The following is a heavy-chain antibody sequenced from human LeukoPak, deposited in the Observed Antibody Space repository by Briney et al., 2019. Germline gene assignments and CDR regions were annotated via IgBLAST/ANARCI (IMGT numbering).Heavy chain of an antibody. J-gene: IGHJ4*02. CDR1: GFTFSSYE. D-gene: IGHD3-10*01. CDR2: ISGSGSPT. Sequence: PGGSLRLSCAASGFTFSSYEMNWVRQAPGKGLEWVSYISGSGSPTFYADSVKGRFTISRDNAKNSLYLQMNSLRAEDTAVYYCARDLRVTMNGGAAHWGQGTLVSVSS. CDR3: ARDLRVTMNGGAAH. V-gene: IGHV3-48*03.